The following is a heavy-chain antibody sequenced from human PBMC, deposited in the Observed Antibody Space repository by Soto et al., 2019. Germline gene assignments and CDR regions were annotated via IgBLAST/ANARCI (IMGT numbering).Heavy chain of an antibody. CDR3: ANAYCGGDCYAFDI. CDR1: GFTFSSYG. Sequence: GGSLRLSCAASGFTFSSYGMHWVRQAPGKGLEWVAVISYDGSNKYYADSVKGRFTISRDNSKNTLYLQMNSLRAEDATVYYCANAYCGGDCYAFDIWGQGTMVTVSS. V-gene: IGHV3-30*18. J-gene: IGHJ3*02. CDR2: ISYDGSNK. D-gene: IGHD2-21*02.